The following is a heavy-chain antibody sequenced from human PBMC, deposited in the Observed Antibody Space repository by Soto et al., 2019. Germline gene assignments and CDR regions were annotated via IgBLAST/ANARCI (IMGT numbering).Heavy chain of an antibody. D-gene: IGHD1-26*01. CDR2: ISGSGGTT. CDR1: GFTFSSYA. V-gene: IGHV3-23*01. CDR3: ARGVVRATTRYDAFDI. Sequence: PGGSLRLSCAASGFTFSSYAMSWVRQAPGRGLEWVSAISGSGGTTNYGDSVKGRFTISRDNSRNTLYLQMNSLRAEDTAVYYCARGVVRATTRYDAFDIWGQGTMVTVSS. J-gene: IGHJ3*02.